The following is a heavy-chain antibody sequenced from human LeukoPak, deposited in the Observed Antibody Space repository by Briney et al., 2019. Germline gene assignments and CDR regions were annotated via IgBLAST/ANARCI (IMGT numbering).Heavy chain of an antibody. CDR3: ARDPIYDSSGWYGNAFDI. CDR1: GFTFSDYY. D-gene: IGHD6-19*01. J-gene: IGHJ3*02. V-gene: IGHV3-11*04. CDR2: ISSSGSTI. Sequence: PGGSLRLSCAASGFTFSDYYMSWIRQAPGKGLEWVSYISSSGSTIYYADSVKGRFTISRDNARNSLYLQMNSLRAEDTAVYYCARDPIYDSSGWYGNAFDIWGQGTMVTVSS.